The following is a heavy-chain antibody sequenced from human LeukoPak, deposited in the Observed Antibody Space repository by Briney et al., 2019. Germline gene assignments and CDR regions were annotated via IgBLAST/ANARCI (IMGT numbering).Heavy chain of an antibody. CDR3: ARIPAAAIPADAFDI. V-gene: IGHV1-2*02. Sequence: ASVKVSCRASGYTFTGYYMHWVRQAPGQGLEWMGWINPNSGGTNYAQKFQGRVTMTRDTSISTAYMELSRLRSDDTAVYYCARIPAAAIPADAFDIWGQGTMVTVSS. CDR1: GYTFTGYY. CDR2: INPNSGGT. D-gene: IGHD2-2*01. J-gene: IGHJ3*02.